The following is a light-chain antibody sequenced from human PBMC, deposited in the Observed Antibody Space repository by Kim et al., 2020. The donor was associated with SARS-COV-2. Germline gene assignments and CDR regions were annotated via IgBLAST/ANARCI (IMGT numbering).Light chain of an antibody. CDR3: KRYSSALFT. J-gene: IGKJ3*01. V-gene: IGKV1-27*01. Sequence: DVQMTQSPPSLSASVGDRVTITCRASHAIRNSLAWYQQKPGKAPTLLIYAASTLQSGVPSRFSGSGSGTDFTLTITSLQPEDVGTYYYKRYSSALFTFGPGTKVEI. CDR1: HAIRNS. CDR2: AAS.